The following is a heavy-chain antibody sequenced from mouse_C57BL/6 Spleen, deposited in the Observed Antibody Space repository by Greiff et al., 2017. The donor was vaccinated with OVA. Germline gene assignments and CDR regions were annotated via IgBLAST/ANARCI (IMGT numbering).Heavy chain of an antibody. CDR1: GYTFTSYG. D-gene: IGHD2-1*01. J-gene: IGHJ1*03. V-gene: IGHV1-58*01. Sequence: EVKVVESGAELVRPGSSVKMSCKTSGYTFTSYGINWVKQRPGQGLEWIGYIYIGNGYTEYNEKFKGKATLTSDTSSSTAYMQLSSLTSEDSAIYFCARSTELYWYCDVWGTGTTVTVSS. CDR3: ARSTELYWYCDV. CDR2: IYIGNGYT.